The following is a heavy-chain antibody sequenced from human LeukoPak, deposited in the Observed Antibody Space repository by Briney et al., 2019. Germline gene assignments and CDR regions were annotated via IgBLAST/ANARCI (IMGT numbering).Heavy chain of an antibody. V-gene: IGHV4-34*01. CDR2: INHSGST. J-gene: IGHJ5*02. Sequence: PSETLSLTCAVYGGSFSGYYWSWIRQPLGKGLEWIGEINHSGSTNYNPSLKSRVTISVDTSKNQFSLKLSSVTAADTAVYYCARAIAAAGTGWFDPWGQGTLVTVSS. CDR3: ARAIAAAGTGWFDP. D-gene: IGHD6-13*01. CDR1: GGSFSGYY.